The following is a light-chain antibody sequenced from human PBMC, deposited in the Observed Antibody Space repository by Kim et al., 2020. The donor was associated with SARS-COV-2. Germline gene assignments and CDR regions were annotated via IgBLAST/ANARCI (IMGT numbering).Light chain of an antibody. CDR3: RQYHTWPYS. J-gene: IGKJ2*03. Sequence: MSQSPATLSASPGETVTLSCRATESVSTSLAWYQQRPGQAPTLLIYGASTRATGIPARFTGSGSGSQFTLTIRGLQSEDFAVYHCRQYHTWPYSFGRGTKLEIK. V-gene: IGKV3-15*01. CDR1: ESVSTS. CDR2: GAS.